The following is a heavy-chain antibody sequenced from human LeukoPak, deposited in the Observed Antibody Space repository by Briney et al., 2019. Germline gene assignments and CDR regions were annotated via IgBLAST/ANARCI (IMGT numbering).Heavy chain of an antibody. CDR3: ARDSLMLRGPLVIYYFDF. Sequence: GGSLRLSCAASDFSFITSAMSWVRQAPGKGLEWVSTISGVGDATYYADSVKGRFTISRDNSKKSVDLLMNSLGAEDTAAYYCARDSLMLRGPLVIYYFDFWGQGTLVTVSS. CDR1: DFSFITSA. J-gene: IGHJ4*02. D-gene: IGHD3-10*01. CDR2: ISGVGDAT. V-gene: IGHV3-23*01.